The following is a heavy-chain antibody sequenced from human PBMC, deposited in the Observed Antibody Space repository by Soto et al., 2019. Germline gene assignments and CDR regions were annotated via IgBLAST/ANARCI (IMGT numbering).Heavy chain of an antibody. CDR1: GYTFTGHY. J-gene: IGHJ4*02. V-gene: IGHV1-2*02. CDR3: GRGRSGEIVVFY. D-gene: IGHD5-12*01. Sequence: QVQLVQSGAEVKESGASVKVSCKTSGYTFTGHYIHWVRQAPGQSPEWVGEIDPKSGDTRYAQKFQGKVTMSKDTSITTVYMELTNLSPDDTAVYYCGRGRSGEIVVFYWGQGTLVTVHS. CDR2: IDPKSGDT.